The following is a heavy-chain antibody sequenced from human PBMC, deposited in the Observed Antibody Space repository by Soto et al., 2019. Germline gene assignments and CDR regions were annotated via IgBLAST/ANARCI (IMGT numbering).Heavy chain of an antibody. CDR2: TSGSGGST. Sequence: GGSLRLSCAASGFTFSSYAMSWVRQAPGKGLEWVSATSGSGGSTYYADSVKGRFTISRDNSKDTLYLQMNSLRAEDTAVYYCAKDPIAVAGPKYFDCWGQGTLVTVSS. CDR3: AKDPIAVAGPKYFDC. V-gene: IGHV3-23*01. CDR1: GFTFSSYA. J-gene: IGHJ4*02. D-gene: IGHD6-19*01.